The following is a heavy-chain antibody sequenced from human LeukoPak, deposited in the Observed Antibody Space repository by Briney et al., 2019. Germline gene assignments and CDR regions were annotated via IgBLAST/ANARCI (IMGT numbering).Heavy chain of an antibody. CDR1: GFTFSSYE. CDR3: ARMDSSGYFFSYYFDY. CDR2: ISSSGSTI. J-gene: IGHJ4*02. V-gene: IGHV3-48*03. D-gene: IGHD3-22*01. Sequence: PGRSLRLSCAASGFTFSSYEMNWVRQAPGQGLEWFSYISSSGSTIYYADSVKGRFTISRDNAKNSLYLQMNSLRAEDTAVYYCARMDSSGYFFSYYFDYWGRGTLVTVSS.